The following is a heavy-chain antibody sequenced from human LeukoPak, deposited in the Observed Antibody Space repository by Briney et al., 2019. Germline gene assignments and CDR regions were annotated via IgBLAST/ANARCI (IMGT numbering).Heavy chain of an antibody. CDR2: IYYSGST. V-gene: IGHV4-31*03. J-gene: IGHJ3*02. D-gene: IGHD6-6*01. CDR3: ARDSLIAARGAFDI. CDR1: GGSISSGGYY. Sequence: PSETLSLTCTVSGGSISSGGYYWSWIRQHPGKGLEWIGYIYYSGSTYYNPSLKSRVTISVDTSKNQFSLKLSSVTAADTAVYYCARDSLIAARGAFDIWGQGTMVTASS.